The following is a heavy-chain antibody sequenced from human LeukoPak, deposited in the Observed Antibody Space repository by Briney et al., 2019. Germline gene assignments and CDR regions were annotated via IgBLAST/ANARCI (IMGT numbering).Heavy chain of an antibody. CDR3: ARGRMAAAAANTWYDY. CDR2: TYYRSKWYN. Sequence: SQTLSLTCAISGDSVSSNSAAWNWIRQSPSRGLEWLGRTYYRSKWYNDYAVSVKSRITINPDTSKNQFSLQPNSVTPEDTAVYYCARGRMAAAAANTWYDYWGQGTLVTVSS. CDR1: GDSVSSNSAA. V-gene: IGHV6-1*01. D-gene: IGHD6-13*01. J-gene: IGHJ4*02.